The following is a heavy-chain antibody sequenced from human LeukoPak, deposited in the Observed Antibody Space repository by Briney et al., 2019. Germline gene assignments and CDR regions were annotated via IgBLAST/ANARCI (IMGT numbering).Heavy chain of an antibody. J-gene: IGHJ4*02. D-gene: IGHD3-3*01. CDR3: ARELRFLEWLSRNPYFDY. CDR1: GFTFSSYW. V-gene: IGHV3-7*01. Sequence: GGSLRLSCAASGFTFSSYWMSWVRQAPGKGLEWVANIKQDGSEKYYVDSVKGRFTISRDNAKNSLYLQMNSLRAEDTAVYYCARELRFLEWLSRNPYFDYWGQGTLVTVSS. CDR2: IKQDGSEK.